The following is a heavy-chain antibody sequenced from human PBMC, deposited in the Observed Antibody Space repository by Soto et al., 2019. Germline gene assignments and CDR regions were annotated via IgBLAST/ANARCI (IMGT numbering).Heavy chain of an antibody. CDR3: AHNTFRGYLDN. V-gene: IGHV2-5*02. J-gene: IGHJ4*03. CDR1: GFSLTTSGLG. Sequence: QITLKEAGPTLVKPTQTLTLTCTFSGFSLTTSGLGVGWVRQSPGKALECLALIYWDDTKHYNPSLQSRLTIAKDTSKNQVVLTMTNMDPVDTGTYDCAHNTFRGYLDNWGLGTLVTVSS. CDR2: IYWDDTK.